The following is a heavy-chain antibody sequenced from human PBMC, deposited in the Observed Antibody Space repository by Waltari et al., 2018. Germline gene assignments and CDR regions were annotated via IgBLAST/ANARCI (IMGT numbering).Heavy chain of an antibody. CDR2: IFYSWST. Sequence: QLQLQESGPGLVKPSETLSLTCSVSGDSINRSKYYWAWIRQPPGKGLEYIGSIFYSWSTYPNPALNSRVTMSVDTSRNEFDLKLKSVTAADTGTYYGARLTVVGATMWFEPGGQGTQVSVSS. V-gene: IGHV4-39*01. D-gene: IGHD1-26*01. CDR3: ARLTVVGATMWFEP. J-gene: IGHJ5*02. CDR1: GDSINRSKYY.